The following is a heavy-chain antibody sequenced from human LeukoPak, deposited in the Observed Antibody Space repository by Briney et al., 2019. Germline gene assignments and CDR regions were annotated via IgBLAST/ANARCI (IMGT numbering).Heavy chain of an antibody. CDR2: MNPNSGNT. J-gene: IGHJ4*02. V-gene: IGHV1-8*03. Sequence: ASVKVSCKASGYTFTSYDINWVRQATGQGLEWMGWMNPNSGNTGYAQKFQGRVTITRNTSISTAYMELSSVRSEDTAVYYCARGYRAYYYGSGSYYNDYWGQGTLITVSS. CDR1: GYTFTSYD. D-gene: IGHD3-10*01. CDR3: ARGYRAYYYGSGSYYNDY.